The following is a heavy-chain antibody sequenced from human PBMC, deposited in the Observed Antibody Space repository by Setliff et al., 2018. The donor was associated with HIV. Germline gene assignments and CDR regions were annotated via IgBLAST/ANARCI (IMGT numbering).Heavy chain of an antibody. CDR1: GYMFSGFH. CDR3: VRDGRAAAGTPRNWFDP. CDR2: INPNSGGT. V-gene: IGHV1-2*06. D-gene: IGHD6-13*01. Sequence: ASVKVSCKASGYMFSGFHMHWVRQAAGQGLEWMGRINPNSGGTNYAQKFQGRVTMTTDTSTSTAYMGLRSLRSDDTAVYYRVRDGRAAAGTPRNWFDPCGQGTLVTVSS. J-gene: IGHJ5*02.